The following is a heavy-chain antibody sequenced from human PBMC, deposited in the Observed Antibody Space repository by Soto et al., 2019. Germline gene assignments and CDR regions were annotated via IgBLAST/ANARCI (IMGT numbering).Heavy chain of an antibody. Sequence: PVRSLRLGWAAAGCTFGNAWMSWVRPAPGKGLEWVGRIKSKTDGGTTDYADSVKGRFTISRDNSKNTLYLQMDCLRAEDTAVYYCEKDRRFGSGWGKFDYWGQGTLVTVSS. CDR2: IKSKTDGGTT. J-gene: IGHJ4*02. CDR1: GCTFGNAW. V-gene: IGHV3-15*01. CDR3: EKDRRFGSGWGKFDY. D-gene: IGHD6-19*01.